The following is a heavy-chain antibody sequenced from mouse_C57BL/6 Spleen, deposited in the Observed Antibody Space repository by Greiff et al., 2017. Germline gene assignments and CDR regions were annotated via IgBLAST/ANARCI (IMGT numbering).Heavy chain of an antibody. J-gene: IGHJ2*01. Sequence: VQLQQSGPELVKPGASVKISCKASGYAFSSSWMNWVKQRPGKGLEWIGRIYPGDGDTNYNGKFKGKATLTADKSSSTAYMQLSSLTSEDSAVYFCARMITTRYFDDWGQGTTLTVSS. V-gene: IGHV1-82*01. CDR2: IYPGDGDT. D-gene: IGHD2-4*01. CDR3: ARMITTRYFDD. CDR1: GYAFSSSW.